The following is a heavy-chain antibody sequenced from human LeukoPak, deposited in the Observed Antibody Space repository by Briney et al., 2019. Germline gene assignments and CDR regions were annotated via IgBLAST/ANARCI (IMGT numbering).Heavy chain of an antibody. Sequence: SETLSLTCAVYGGSFSGYYWSWIRQPPGKGLEWIEEINHSGSTNYTPSLKSRVTISVDTSKNQFSLKLSSVTAADTAVYYCARKLGYYYDSTFDYWGQGTLVTVSS. CDR1: GGSFSGYY. V-gene: IGHV4-34*01. CDR3: ARKLGYYYDSTFDY. J-gene: IGHJ4*02. CDR2: INHSGST. D-gene: IGHD3-22*01.